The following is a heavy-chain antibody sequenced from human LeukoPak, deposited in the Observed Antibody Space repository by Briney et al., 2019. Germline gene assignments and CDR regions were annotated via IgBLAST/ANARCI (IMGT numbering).Heavy chain of an antibody. CDR3: ARHQPDDYSGYH. CDR2: ISGSGGST. D-gene: IGHD3-22*01. J-gene: IGHJ5*02. V-gene: IGHV3-23*01. Sequence: GGSLRLSCAASGFTFSSYGMSWVRQAPGKGLEWVSAISGSGGSTYYADSVKGRFTISRDNSKNTLYLQMTSLRAEDTAVYYCARHQPDDYSGYHWGPGTLVTASS. CDR1: GFTFSSYG.